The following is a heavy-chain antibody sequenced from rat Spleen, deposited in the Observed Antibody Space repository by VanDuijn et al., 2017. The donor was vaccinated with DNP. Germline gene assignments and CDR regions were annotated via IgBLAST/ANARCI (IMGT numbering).Heavy chain of an antibody. J-gene: IGHJ4*01. CDR3: ARLRLEWEVRAMDA. CDR2: ISYGGSS. CDR1: GYSITSDY. Sequence: EVQLQESGPGLVKPSQSLSLSCSVTGYSITSDYWGWIRKFPGNEMEWIGHISYGGSSTYNPSLRSRISITRDTSKNQFFLQLNSLTTEDTATYYCARLRLEWEVRAMDAWGQGTSVTVSS. V-gene: IGHV3-1*01. D-gene: IGHD1-1*01.